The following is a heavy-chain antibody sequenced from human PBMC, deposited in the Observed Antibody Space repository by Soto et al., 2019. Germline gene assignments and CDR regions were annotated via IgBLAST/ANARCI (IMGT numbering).Heavy chain of an antibody. Sequence: GASVKVSCKASGYTFTSYAIHWVRQAPGQRLEWMGWINAGNGNTKYSQKFQGRVTITRDTSASTAYMELSSLRSEDTAVYYCARDHSRVSPRVGLRYWGQGTLVTVSS. D-gene: IGHD2-8*01. CDR1: GYTFTSYA. CDR2: INAGNGNT. V-gene: IGHV1-3*01. J-gene: IGHJ4*02. CDR3: ARDHSRVSPRVGLRY.